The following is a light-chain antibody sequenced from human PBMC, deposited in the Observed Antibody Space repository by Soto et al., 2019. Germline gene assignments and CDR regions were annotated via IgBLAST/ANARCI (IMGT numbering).Light chain of an antibody. CDR1: QNVSSN. CDR2: GAS. Sequence: EIVMTQSPATLSVSPGERATLSCRASQNVSSNLAWYQQNPGQAPRLLIYGASSRATGIPARFSGSGSGTEFTLTISSLQSEDFAVYYCQQYNNWPWTFGQGTKVDI. V-gene: IGKV3-15*01. J-gene: IGKJ1*01. CDR3: QQYNNWPWT.